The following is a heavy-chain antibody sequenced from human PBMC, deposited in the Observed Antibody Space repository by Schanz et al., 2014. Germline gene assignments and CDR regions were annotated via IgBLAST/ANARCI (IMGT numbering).Heavy chain of an antibody. D-gene: IGHD2-2*01. CDR1: GFTFITYT. Sequence: EVHLLESGGGLVKPGGSLRLSCATSGFTFITYTMNWVRQTPGKGLEWVSFISSSGTSIYYADSVKGRFTISRDNAKNSLFLQMNSLSAEDTAVYYCAKVAPAATYLDSWGLGTLVTVSS. CDR2: ISSSGTSI. V-gene: IGHV3-48*04. J-gene: IGHJ4*02. CDR3: AKVAPAATYLDS.